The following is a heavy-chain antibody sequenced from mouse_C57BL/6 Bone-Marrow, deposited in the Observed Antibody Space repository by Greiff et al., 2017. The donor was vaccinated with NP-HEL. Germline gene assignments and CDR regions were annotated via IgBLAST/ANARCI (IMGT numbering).Heavy chain of an antibody. CDR1: GYTFTDYN. Sequence: VKLQQSGPELVKPGASVKMSCKASGYTFTDYNMPWVKQSHGKSLEWIGYIHPNNGGTSYNQKFKGKATLTVNKSSSTAYMELRSLTSEDAAVYYCADCYYVRAMDYWGQGTSVTVSS. V-gene: IGHV1-22*01. D-gene: IGHD2-3*01. CDR2: IHPNNGGT. CDR3: ADCYYVRAMDY. J-gene: IGHJ4*01.